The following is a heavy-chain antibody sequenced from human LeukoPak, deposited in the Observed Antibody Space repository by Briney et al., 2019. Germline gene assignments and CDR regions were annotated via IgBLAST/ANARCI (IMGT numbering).Heavy chain of an antibody. CDR3: ARQYSSGWYSPRYFDY. CDR1: GGSISSYY. D-gene: IGHD6-19*01. CDR2: IYYSGST. J-gene: IGHJ4*02. V-gene: IGHV4-59*08. Sequence: PSETLSLTCTVSGGSISSYYWSWIRQPPGKGLEWIGYIYYSGSTNYNPSLKSRVTISVDTSKNQFSLKLSSVTAADTAVYYCARQYSSGWYSPRYFDYWGQGTLVTVSS.